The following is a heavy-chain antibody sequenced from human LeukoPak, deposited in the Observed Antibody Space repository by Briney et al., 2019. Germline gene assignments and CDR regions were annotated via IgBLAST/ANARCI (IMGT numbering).Heavy chain of an antibody. CDR1: GFTSTNYA. Sequence: GGSLRLSCAASGFTSTNYAMNWVRQAPGKGLEWVSVLIGSSGSTDYADSVKGRFTISRDNSKNTVFLQMNSLRAEDTAIYYCAKGAYDYIEIGYFDFWGQGTLVSVSS. J-gene: IGHJ4*02. CDR2: LIGSSGST. CDR3: AKGAYDYIEIGYFDF. V-gene: IGHV3-23*01. D-gene: IGHD5-12*01.